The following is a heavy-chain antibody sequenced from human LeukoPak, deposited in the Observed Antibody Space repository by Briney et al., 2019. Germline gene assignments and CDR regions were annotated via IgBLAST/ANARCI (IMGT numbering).Heavy chain of an antibody. D-gene: IGHD3-22*01. CDR2: INHSGST. CDR1: GGSISSYY. V-gene: IGHV4-34*01. Sequence: KPSETLSLTCTVSGGSISSYYWSWIRQPPGKGLEWIGEINHSGSTNYNPSLKSRVTISVDTSKNQFSLKLSSVTAADTAVYYCASRIVVVSPFDYWGQGTLVTVSS. CDR3: ASRIVVVSPFDY. J-gene: IGHJ4*02.